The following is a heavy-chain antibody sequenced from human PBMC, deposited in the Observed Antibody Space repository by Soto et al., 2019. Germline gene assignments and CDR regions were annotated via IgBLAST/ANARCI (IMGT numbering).Heavy chain of an antibody. CDR3: ARHRYSGGVSGYVLYDYGDYELLDNWFDP. D-gene: IGHD4-17*01. CDR2: IYYSGST. Sequence: SETLSLTCTVSGGSISSYYWSWIRQPPGKGLEWIGYIYYSGSTNYNPSLKSRVTISVDTSKNQFSLKLSSVTAADTAVYYCARHRYSGGVSGYVLYDYGDYELLDNWFDPWGQGTLVTVSS. V-gene: IGHV4-59*08. J-gene: IGHJ5*02. CDR1: GGSISSYY.